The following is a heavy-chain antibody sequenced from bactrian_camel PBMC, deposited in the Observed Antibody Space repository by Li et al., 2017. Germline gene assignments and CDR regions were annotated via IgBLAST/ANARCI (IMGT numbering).Heavy chain of an antibody. D-gene: IGHD2*01. J-gene: IGHJ6*01. CDR3: AARGPYCYTKLSVRDFTY. Sequence: QLVESGGGPVQAGGSLRLTRQASGYIRHMGWFREAPGKEREGVAQIDTGVITHYAESVKGRFSTSQDNAKNTMYLRMNSLKPEDTAMYYCAARGPYCYTKLSVRDFTYWGQGTQVTVS. CDR1: GYIRH. CDR2: IDTGVIT. V-gene: IGHV3S53*01.